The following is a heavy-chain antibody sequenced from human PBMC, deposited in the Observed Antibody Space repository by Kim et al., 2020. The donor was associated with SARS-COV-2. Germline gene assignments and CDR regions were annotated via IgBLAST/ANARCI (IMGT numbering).Heavy chain of an antibody. CDR1: GYSFTSYW. D-gene: IGHD2-21*01. Sequence: GESLKISCKGSGYSFTSYWIGWVRQMPGKGLEWMGIIYPGDSDTRYSPSFQGQVTISADKSISTAYLQWSSLKASDTAMYYCARRLPREAAYVVHYFDYWGQGTLVTVSS. J-gene: IGHJ4*02. V-gene: IGHV5-51*01. CDR3: ARRLPREAAYVVHYFDY. CDR2: IYPGDSDT.